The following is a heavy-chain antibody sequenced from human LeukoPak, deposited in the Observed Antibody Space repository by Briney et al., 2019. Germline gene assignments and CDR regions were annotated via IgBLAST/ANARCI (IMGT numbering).Heavy chain of an antibody. CDR2: IVPIFGTA. V-gene: IGHV1-69*05. Sequence: GASVKVSCKASGYTFTSYYMHWVRQAPGQGLEWMGGIVPIFGTANYAQKFQGRVTITTDESTSTAYMELSSLRSEDTAVYYCASWERVEAGNWFDPWGQGTLVTVSS. CDR3: ASWERVEAGNWFDP. J-gene: IGHJ5*02. CDR1: GYTFTSYY. D-gene: IGHD1-26*01.